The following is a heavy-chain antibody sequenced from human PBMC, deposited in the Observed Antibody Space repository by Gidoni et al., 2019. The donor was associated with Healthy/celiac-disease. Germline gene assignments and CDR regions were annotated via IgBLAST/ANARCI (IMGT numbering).Heavy chain of an antibody. CDR1: GGSISSYY. V-gene: IGHV4-59*01. J-gene: IGHJ6*02. CDR2: IYYSGST. Sequence: QVQLQESGPGLVKPSETLSLTCTASGGSISSYYWSWIRQPPGKGLEWIGYIYYSGSTNYNPSLKSRVTISVDTSKTQFSLKLSSVTAADTAVYYCARSLAVAEGYGMDVWGQGTTVTVSS. D-gene: IGHD6-19*01. CDR3: ARSLAVAEGYGMDV.